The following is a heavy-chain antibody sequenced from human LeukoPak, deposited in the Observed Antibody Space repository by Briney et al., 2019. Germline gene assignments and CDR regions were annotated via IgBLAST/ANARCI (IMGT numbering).Heavy chain of an antibody. V-gene: IGHV3-23*01. CDR1: GVTFSTYA. CDR3: ATGPTKDAFDL. J-gene: IGHJ3*01. Sequence: GGSLRLSCAAYGVTFSTYAMSWARQAPGKGLEWVSAVGDSGGRTYYTDSMKGRFTISSDNSKNSLHLQINSLRAEDTAVYYCATGPTKDAFDLWGQGTKVTVSS. CDR2: VGDSGGRT. D-gene: IGHD2-8*01.